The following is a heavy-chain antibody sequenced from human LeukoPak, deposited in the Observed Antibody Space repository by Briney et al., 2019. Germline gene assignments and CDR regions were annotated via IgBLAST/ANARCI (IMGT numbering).Heavy chain of an antibody. D-gene: IGHD1-14*01. V-gene: IGHV3-7*01. Sequence: PGGSLRLSCAASGFTFSSYWMSWVRRAPGKGLEWVANIKQDGSEKYYVDSVKGRFTISRDNAKNSLYLQMNSLRAEDTAVYYCARVRRGPYYYYYMDVWGKGTTVTVSS. CDR2: IKQDGSEK. J-gene: IGHJ6*03. CDR1: GFTFSSYW. CDR3: ARVRRGPYYYYYMDV.